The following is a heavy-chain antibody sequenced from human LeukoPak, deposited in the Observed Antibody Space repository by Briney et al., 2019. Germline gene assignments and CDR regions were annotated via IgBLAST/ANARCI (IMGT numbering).Heavy chain of an antibody. CDR2: IYPGDSDT. D-gene: IGHD6-13*01. CDR3: ARRDAYSSSPADF. J-gene: IGHJ4*02. V-gene: IGHV5-51*01. Sequence: GESLKISCKGSGYNFTSYWIGWVRQMPGKGLEWMGIIYPGDSDTRYSPSFQGQVTISADKSISTAYLQWSSLKASDSAMYYCARRDAYSSSPADFWGQGTLVTVSS. CDR1: GYNFTSYW.